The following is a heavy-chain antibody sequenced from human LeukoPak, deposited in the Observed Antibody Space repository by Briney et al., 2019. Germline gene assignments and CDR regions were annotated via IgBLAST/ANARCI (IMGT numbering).Heavy chain of an antibody. Sequence: PGGSLRLSCAASGFSFNSYDMHWVRQAPGKGLEWVAVISYDGKKSYYADSVKGRFTISRDNSKSTLYLQMNSPRVEDTAVYYCAKAAGKENGYDFWFEHWGQGTLVTVSS. CDR2: ISYDGKKS. CDR1: GFSFNSYD. V-gene: IGHV3-30*04. D-gene: IGHD3-3*01. J-gene: IGHJ5*02. CDR3: AKAAGKENGYDFWFEH.